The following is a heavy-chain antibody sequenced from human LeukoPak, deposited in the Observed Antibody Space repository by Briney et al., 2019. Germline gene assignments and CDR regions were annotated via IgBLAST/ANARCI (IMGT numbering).Heavy chain of an antibody. D-gene: IGHD4-23*01. V-gene: IGHV4-59*01. CDR1: DGSISSYY. CDR2: IYYSGST. CDR3: ARESTPHYYYYGMDV. Sequence: SETLSLTCTVSDGSISSYYWSWIRQPPGKGLEWIGYIYYSGSTNYNPSLKSRVTISVDTSKNQFSLKLSSVTAADTAVYYCARESTPHYYYYGMDVWGQGTTVTVSS. J-gene: IGHJ6*02.